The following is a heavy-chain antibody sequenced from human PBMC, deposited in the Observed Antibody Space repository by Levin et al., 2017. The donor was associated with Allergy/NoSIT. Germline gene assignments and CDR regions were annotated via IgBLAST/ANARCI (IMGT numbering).Heavy chain of an antibody. V-gene: IGHV4-39*01. D-gene: IGHD3-3*01. CDR2: IYYSGST. Sequence: SETLSLTCTVSGGSINSNSYYWGWIRQPPGKGLEWIGTIYYSGSTYYNPSLKSRVTMSVATSKNQFSLKLSSVTAADTAVYYCARHDTRIFNRGNDLYYFDYWGQGTLVTVSS. CDR3: ARHDTRIFNRGNDLYYFDY. J-gene: IGHJ4*02. CDR1: GGSINSNSYY.